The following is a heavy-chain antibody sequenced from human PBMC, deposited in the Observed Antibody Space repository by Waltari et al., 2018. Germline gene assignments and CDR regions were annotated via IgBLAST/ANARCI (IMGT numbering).Heavy chain of an antibody. CDR2: MKTDGTSI. J-gene: IGHJ4*02. CDR3: TMNPGY. Sequence: EVQLVESGGGLVQPGGSLRLSCAASELTFSTHWLAWVRQAPGKGLVWVSRMKTDGTSISYADSVRGRFIISRDSAKNTYYLQMSSLRVEDTAVYYCTMNPGYWGQGTAVTVSS. V-gene: IGHV3-74*01. CDR1: ELTFSTHW.